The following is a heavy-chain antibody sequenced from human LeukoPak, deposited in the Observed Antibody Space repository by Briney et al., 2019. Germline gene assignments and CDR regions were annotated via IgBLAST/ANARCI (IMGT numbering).Heavy chain of an antibody. CDR3: AKDHRFGELFAYYFDY. CDR2: ISSGGSTL. D-gene: IGHD3-10*01. Sequence: GGSLRLSCAASGFIFSNYEMNWVRQAPGKGLEWVSYISSGGSTLYYADSVKGRFSISRDNSKNTLYLQMNSLRAEDTAVYYCAKDHRFGELFAYYFDYWGQGTLVTVSS. CDR1: GFIFSNYE. V-gene: IGHV3-48*03. J-gene: IGHJ4*02.